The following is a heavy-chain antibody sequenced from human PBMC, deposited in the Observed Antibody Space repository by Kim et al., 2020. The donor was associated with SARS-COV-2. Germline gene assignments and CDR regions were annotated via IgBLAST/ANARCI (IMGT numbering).Heavy chain of an antibody. J-gene: IGHJ4*02. CDR1: GFTFSSYW. Sequence: GGSLRLSCVASGFTFSSYWMNWVRQAPGKGLEWVAKIKQDGSEKYYVDSVKGRFTISRDNAKNALYLQMNSLRAEDTAVYYCARGTYFDRNFDRWGQGSLVTVSS. CDR2: IKQDGSEK. D-gene: IGHD2-21*01. V-gene: IGHV3-7*03. CDR3: ARGTYFDRNFDR.